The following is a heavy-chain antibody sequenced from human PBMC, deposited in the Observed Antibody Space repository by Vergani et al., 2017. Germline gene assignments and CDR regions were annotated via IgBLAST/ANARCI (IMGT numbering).Heavy chain of an antibody. CDR1: GYSISSGYY. J-gene: IGHJ4*02. CDR3: ARRVVRGVESFAY. Sequence: QVQLQESGPGLVKPSETLSLTCAVSGYSISSGYYCGWIRQPPGKGLEWIGSIYHSGSTYYNPSLKSRATISVDTSKNQFSLKLSSVTAADTAVYYCARRVVRGVESFAYWGQGTLVTVSS. V-gene: IGHV4-38-2*01. D-gene: IGHD3-10*01. CDR2: IYHSGST.